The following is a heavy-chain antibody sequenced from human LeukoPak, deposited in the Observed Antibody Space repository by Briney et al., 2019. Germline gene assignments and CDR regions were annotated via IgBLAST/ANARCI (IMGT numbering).Heavy chain of an antibody. D-gene: IGHD5-12*01. V-gene: IGHV1-2*06. CDR3: ARGSYGYDGTHDYAYYYYMDV. Sequence: ASVKVSCKASGYTFTGYYMHWVRQAPGQGLEWMGRINPNSGGTNYAQKFQGRVTMTRDTSISTAYMELSSLRSEDTAVYYCARGSYGYDGTHDYAYYYYMDVWGKGTTVTVSS. J-gene: IGHJ6*03. CDR1: GYTFTGYY. CDR2: INPNSGGT.